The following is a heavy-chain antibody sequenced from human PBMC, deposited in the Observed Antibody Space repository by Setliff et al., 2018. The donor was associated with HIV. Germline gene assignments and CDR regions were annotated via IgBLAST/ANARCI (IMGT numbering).Heavy chain of an antibody. CDR1: GGTFSSHA. J-gene: IGHJ3*02. V-gene: IGHV1-69*05. CDR3: TRASGFGELLHGFDI. D-gene: IGHD3-10*01. Sequence: SVKVSCKASGGTFSSHAISWVRQAPGQGLEWMGGIIPIFATANYAQKFQGRVTINTDESTSTAYMEVTSLTSEDTAVCYCTRASGFGELLHGFDIWGQGTMVT. CDR2: IIPIFATA.